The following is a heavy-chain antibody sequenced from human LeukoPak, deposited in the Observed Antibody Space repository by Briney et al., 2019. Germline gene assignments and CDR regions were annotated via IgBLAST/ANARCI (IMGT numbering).Heavy chain of an antibody. V-gene: IGHV3-23*01. J-gene: IGHJ4*02. CDR2: ISGTGNRT. Sequence: GGSLRLSCAASGFTFSSYALGWVRPAPGKGVACVSAISGTGNRTYYADSVKGRFTISRDNSKNTLYLQMNSLRAEDTAVYYCAKWGCSGGSCYPFDYWGQGTLVTVSS. CDR1: GFTFSSYA. D-gene: IGHD2-15*01. CDR3: AKWGCSGGSCYPFDY.